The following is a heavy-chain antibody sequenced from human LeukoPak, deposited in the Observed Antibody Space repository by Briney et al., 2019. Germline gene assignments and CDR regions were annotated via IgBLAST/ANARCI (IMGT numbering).Heavy chain of an antibody. J-gene: IGHJ3*02. CDR2: ISGSGGST. Sequence: QGGGSLLLSCAASGFTFSSYAMSWVRQAPGKGLEWVSAISGSGGSTYYADSVKGRFTISSDNTKNTLYLQMIRLRAEDTAVYYCAKDQLRDYSRTSCLNDAFDIWGQGTMVTVSS. V-gene: IGHV3-23*01. CDR3: AKDQLRDYSRTSCLNDAFDI. D-gene: IGHD2-2*01. CDR1: GFTFSSYA.